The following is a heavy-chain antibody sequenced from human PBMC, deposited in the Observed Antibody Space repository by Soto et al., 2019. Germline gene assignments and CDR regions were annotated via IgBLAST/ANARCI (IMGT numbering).Heavy chain of an antibody. CDR1: GGTFSSYT. CDR3: AMRYGSGSYYNVRHHTYYYYGMDV. CDR2: IIPILGIA. Sequence: GASVKVSCKASGGTFSSYTISWVRQAPGQGLEWMGRIIPILGIANYAQKFQGRVTITADKSTSTAYMELSSLRSEDTAVYYCAMRYGSGSYYNVRHHTYYYYGMDVWGQGTTVTVSS. J-gene: IGHJ6*02. V-gene: IGHV1-69*02. D-gene: IGHD3-10*01.